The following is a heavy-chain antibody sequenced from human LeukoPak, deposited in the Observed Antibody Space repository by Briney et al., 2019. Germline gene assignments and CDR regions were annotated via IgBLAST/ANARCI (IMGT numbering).Heavy chain of an antibody. CDR2: IYHSGST. CDR1: GYSLSSAYY. V-gene: IGHV4-38-2*02. Sequence: SETLSLTCTVSGYSLSSAYYWGWIRQSPGKGLEWIGTIYHSGSTYYNASVKSRVTISVDMSKNQFSLKLNSVTGADTAVYYCARVGYSSSLGTYFFDYWGQGTLVTVSS. J-gene: IGHJ4*02. D-gene: IGHD6-13*01. CDR3: ARVGYSSSLGTYFFDY.